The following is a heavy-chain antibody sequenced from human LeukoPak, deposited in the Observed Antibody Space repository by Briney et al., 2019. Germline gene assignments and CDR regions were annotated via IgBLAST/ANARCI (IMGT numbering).Heavy chain of an antibody. D-gene: IGHD6-13*01. V-gene: IGHV4-39*01. CDR2: IYYSGNT. J-gene: IGHJ6*02. Sequence: SETLSLTCTVSGGSISSSSYYWGWIRQPPGKGLEWVGSIYYSGNTYYNPSLKSRVTISVDTSKNKFSLKLSSVTAADTAVYYCARVARIAAAGTYYYGMDVWGQGTTVTVSS. CDR3: ARVARIAAAGTYYYGMDV. CDR1: GGSISSSSYY.